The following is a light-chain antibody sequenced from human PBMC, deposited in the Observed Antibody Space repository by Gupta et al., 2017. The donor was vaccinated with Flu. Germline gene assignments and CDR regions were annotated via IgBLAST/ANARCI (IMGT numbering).Light chain of an antibody. J-gene: IGKJ1*01. CDR1: QDVGNW. V-gene: IGKV1-12*01. CDR3: QQSSSFPRT. CDR2: GAS. Sequence: PSSVSASVGDRVTIACRASQDVGNWLAWYQQKPGEVPKLLIYGASSLQRGVPTRFSGSGSGTDFTLTIRSLQSEDFATYYCQQSSSFPRTFGQGTRVEI.